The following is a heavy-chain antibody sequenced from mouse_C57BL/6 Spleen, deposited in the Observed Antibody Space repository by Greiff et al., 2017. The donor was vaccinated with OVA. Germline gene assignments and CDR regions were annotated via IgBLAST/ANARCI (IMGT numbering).Heavy chain of an antibody. Sequence: QVQLKQSGAELVRPGASVTLSCKASGYTFTDYEMHWVKQTPVHGLEWIGAIDPETGGTAYNQKFKGKAILTADKSSSTAYMELRSLTSEDSAVYYCTRGYGNYWYFDVWGTGTTVTVSS. J-gene: IGHJ1*03. CDR3: TRGYGNYWYFDV. D-gene: IGHD2-10*02. V-gene: IGHV1-15*01. CDR1: GYTFTDYE. CDR2: IDPETGGT.